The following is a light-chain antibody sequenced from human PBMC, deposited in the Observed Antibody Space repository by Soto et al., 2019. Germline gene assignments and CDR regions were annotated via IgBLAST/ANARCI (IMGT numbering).Light chain of an antibody. V-gene: IGKV3-20*01. CDR2: GAS. CDR3: QQYGSPIT. J-gene: IGKJ5*01. CDR1: QSVSSSY. Sequence: EIVLTQSPGTLSLSPGERATLSCRASQSVSSSYLAWYQQKPGQAPRLLIYGASSRATGIPDRFSGSGSGTDCTLTISILEPEDFAVYYCQQYGSPITFGQGTRLEIK.